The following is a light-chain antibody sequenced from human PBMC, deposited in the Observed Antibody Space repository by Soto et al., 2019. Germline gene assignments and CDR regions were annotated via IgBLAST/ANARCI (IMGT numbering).Light chain of an antibody. Sequence: DIHMSQSPSSLSASVGYRFTITCQASQDISNYLNWYQQKPGKAPKLLIYDASNLETGVPSRFSGSGSGTDLTFTISSLQPEDIATYYCQQCDNLPIAFGQGTRLEIK. CDR2: DAS. CDR1: QDISNY. V-gene: IGKV1-33*01. J-gene: IGKJ5*01. CDR3: QQCDNLPIA.